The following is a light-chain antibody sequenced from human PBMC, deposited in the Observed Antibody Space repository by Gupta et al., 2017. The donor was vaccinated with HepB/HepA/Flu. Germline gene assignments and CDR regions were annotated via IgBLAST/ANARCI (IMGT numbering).Light chain of an antibody. CDR3: QAWDSSTVV. CDR2: QDS. V-gene: IGLV3-1*01. Sequence: SYELTQPPSVSVSPVQTASITCSGDKLGDKYASWYQQKTGQSPVLVIYQDSKRPSGIPERFSGSNSGNTATLTISGTQAMDEADYYCQAWDSSTVVFGGGTKLTVL. J-gene: IGLJ2*01. CDR1: KLGDKY.